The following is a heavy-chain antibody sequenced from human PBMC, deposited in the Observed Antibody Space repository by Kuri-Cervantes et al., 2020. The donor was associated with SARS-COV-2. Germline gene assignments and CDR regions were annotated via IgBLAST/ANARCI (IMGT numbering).Heavy chain of an antibody. V-gene: IGHV1-8*01. Sequence: ASVKVSCKASGYSFSNYDINWVRQAAGQGLEWMGWLNPDTGNTGNAKEFQGRVTMTTDTSISTAYMEVSSLSFEDTAIYYCARDSGDWNPDGLDIWGQGTMVTVSS. CDR1: GYSFSNYD. CDR2: LNPDTGNT. J-gene: IGHJ3*02. CDR3: ARDSGDWNPDGLDI. D-gene: IGHD1-1*01.